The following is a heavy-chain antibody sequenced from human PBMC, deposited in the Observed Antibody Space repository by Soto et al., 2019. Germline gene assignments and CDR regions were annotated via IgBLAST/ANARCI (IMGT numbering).Heavy chain of an antibody. Sequence: QVQLVQSGAEVKKPGASVKVSCKASGYTFSDHDINWVRQASGQGPEWLGWMNPNSGDTGYAQNLQGRVTTTRDTSKRQAYMELSSRRSEETAVYYCARVGGNWNDDYFDYWGQGTLVTVSS. D-gene: IGHD1-1*01. CDR1: GYTFSDHD. CDR2: MNPNSGDT. V-gene: IGHV1-8*01. CDR3: ARVGGNWNDDYFDY. J-gene: IGHJ4*02.